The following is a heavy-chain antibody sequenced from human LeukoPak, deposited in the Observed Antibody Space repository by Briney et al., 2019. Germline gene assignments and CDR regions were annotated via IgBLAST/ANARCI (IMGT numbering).Heavy chain of an antibody. CDR3: AKEDRSSYYGMDV. CDR1: GFTFSSYC. CDR2: ISSSSTYT. V-gene: IGHV3-21*04. J-gene: IGHJ6*02. Sequence: GGSQRLSCAASGFTFSSYCMNWVRQAPGKGLEWVSSISSSSTYTYYADSVKGRFTISRDNAKNSLYLQMNSLRAEDTALYYCAKEDRSSYYGMDVWGQGTTVTVSS.